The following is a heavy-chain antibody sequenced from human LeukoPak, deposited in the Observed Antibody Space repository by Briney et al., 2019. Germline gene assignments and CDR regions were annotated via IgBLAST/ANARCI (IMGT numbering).Heavy chain of an antibody. V-gene: IGHV3-23*01. CDR1: GFTFSIYA. CDR2: ISGSGGST. CDR3: AKGSSQRSIPYSD. J-gene: IGHJ4*02. D-gene: IGHD2-2*02. Sequence: GGSLRLSSAASGFTFSIYAMSWVRQAPGKGLESVSAISGSGGSTYYADSVKGRFTISRDNSKNTLYLQMNSLRAEDTAVYYCAKGSSQRSIPYSDWGQGTLVTVSS.